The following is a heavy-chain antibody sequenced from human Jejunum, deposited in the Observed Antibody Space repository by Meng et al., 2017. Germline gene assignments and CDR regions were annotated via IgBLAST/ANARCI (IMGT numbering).Heavy chain of an antibody. CDR3: ARGLVVTPDIYYSYYGMDV. Sequence: GESLKISCAASGFTFRNYGMNWVRQAPGEGLEWLSFISSDRGYTYYADSVKGRFTISRDNAGNSLFLQMNSLRAEDTAVYYCARGLVVTPDIYYSYYGMDVWGQGTTVTGAS. CDR1: GFTFRNYG. J-gene: IGHJ6*02. CDR2: ISSDRGYT. D-gene: IGHD2-21*02. V-gene: IGHV3-21*01.